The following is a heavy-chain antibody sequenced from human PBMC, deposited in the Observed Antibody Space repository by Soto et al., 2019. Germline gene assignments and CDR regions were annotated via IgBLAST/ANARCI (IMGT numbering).Heavy chain of an antibody. CDR1: GDTFSSFA. CDR2: IIPIFRTP. Sequence: QVHLVQSGAEVKKPGSSVKVSCKASGDTFSSFAISWVRQAPGQGLEWMGGIIPIFRTPKYGQKIQGRVTIPADEPTSTVCMELSSVRAEGTAVSYCARDKDREQLGGNYYYALDVWGQGTTVIVSS. D-gene: IGHD1-1*01. CDR3: ARDKDREQLGGNYYYALDV. V-gene: IGHV1-69*12. J-gene: IGHJ6*02.